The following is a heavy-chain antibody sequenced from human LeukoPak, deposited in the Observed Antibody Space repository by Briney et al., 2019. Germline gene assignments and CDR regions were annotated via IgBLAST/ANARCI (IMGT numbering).Heavy chain of an antibody. Sequence: GGTLSCSAAASGFTFSGNNMIRLAKAPGKGLNWFSFISSSGSSITYADSVKGRFTISRDNVKNSLYLQMNSLRAEDTAVYYCVRRKANSDGEFDFWGQGTLVTVSS. J-gene: IGHJ5*01. CDR1: GFTFSGNN. V-gene: IGHV3-21*01. CDR3: VRRKANSDGEFDF. D-gene: IGHD3-10*01. CDR2: ISSSGSSI.